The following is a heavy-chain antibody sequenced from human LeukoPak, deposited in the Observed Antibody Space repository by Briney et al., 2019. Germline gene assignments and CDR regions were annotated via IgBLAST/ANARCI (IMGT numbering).Heavy chain of an antibody. CDR1: GYSIGIGYY. CDR2: IYHSGAT. V-gene: IGHV4-38-2*02. D-gene: IGHD1-26*01. CDR3: ARVVGATPKSDY. J-gene: IGHJ4*02. Sequence: SETLSLTCTVSGYSIGIGYYWGWIRQSPGKGLEWIGSIYHSGATFYNPSLQSRVTMSVDTSKNQFSLKLSSVTAADTAVYYCARVVGATPKSDYWGQGTLVTVSS.